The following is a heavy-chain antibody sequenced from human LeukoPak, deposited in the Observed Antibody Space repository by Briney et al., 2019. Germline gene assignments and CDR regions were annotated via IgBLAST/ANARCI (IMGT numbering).Heavy chain of an antibody. CDR2: IIPIFGTA. Sequence: ASVKVSCKASRGTFSSYAISWVRQAPGQGLEWMGGIIPIFGTANYAQKFQGRVTITADESTSTAYMELSSLRSEHTAVYYCARDARHRYCSSSSCYRGWLDPWGQGTPVTVSS. D-gene: IGHD2-2*01. J-gene: IGHJ5*02. CDR3: ARDARHRYCSSSSCYRGWLDP. CDR1: RGTFSSYA. V-gene: IGHV1-69*13.